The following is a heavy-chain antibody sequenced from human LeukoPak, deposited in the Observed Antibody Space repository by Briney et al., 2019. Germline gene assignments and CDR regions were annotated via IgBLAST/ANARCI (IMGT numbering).Heavy chain of an antibody. D-gene: IGHD4-23*01. J-gene: IGHJ4*02. Sequence: ASVKVSRKASGDTFTVYYMHWVRQAPGQGREWMGCITHHSGGTTYAQKFQGRVTMTRDTSISTAYMELSRLRSDDTAVYYCARDLFHGGNSVRWGQGTLVTVSS. CDR1: GDTFTVYY. CDR3: ARDLFHGGNSVR. CDR2: ITHHSGGT. V-gene: IGHV1-2*02.